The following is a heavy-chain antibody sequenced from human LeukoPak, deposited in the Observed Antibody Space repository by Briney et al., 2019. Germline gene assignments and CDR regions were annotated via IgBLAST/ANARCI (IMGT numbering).Heavy chain of an antibody. CDR1: GGTFSSNA. D-gene: IGHD2-2*01. J-gene: IGHJ4*02. V-gene: IGHV1-69*10. CDR2: IMPILGIA. Sequence: SVKVSCKASGGTFSSNAISWGRQGPGQGLEWVGGIMPILGIANYAQRFQGRVTITADKSTSTAYMELSSLRSEDTAVYYCATTPSTDCSSTSCYGFDYWGQGTLVTVSS. CDR3: ATTPSTDCSSTSCYGFDY.